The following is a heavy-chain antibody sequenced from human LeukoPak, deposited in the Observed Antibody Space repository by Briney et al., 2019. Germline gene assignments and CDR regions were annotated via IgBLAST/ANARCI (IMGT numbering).Heavy chain of an antibody. V-gene: IGHV3-33*06. CDR2: IWYDGSHD. CDR3: AKEGDYCSSSGCHKRAIDY. CDR1: GFTFSHYA. D-gene: IGHD2-2*01. J-gene: IGHJ4*02. Sequence: GGSLRLSCAASGFTFSHYAMHWVRQAPGKGLEWVAVIWYDGSHDTYTDSVKGRFTVSRDNFKNVLHLQMNSLRVEDTAVYYCAKEGDYCSSSGCHKRAIDYWGQGTLVTVSS.